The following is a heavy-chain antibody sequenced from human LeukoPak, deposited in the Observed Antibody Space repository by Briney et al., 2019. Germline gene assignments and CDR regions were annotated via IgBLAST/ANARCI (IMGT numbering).Heavy chain of an antibody. V-gene: IGHV4-34*01. CDR1: GGSLSGYY. CDR2: INHSGST. Sequence: SETLSLTCAVYGGSLSGYYWSWIRQPPGKGLEWIGEINHSGSTNYNPSLKSRVTISVDTSKNQFSLKLSSVTAADTAVYYCARGWGMIVRYYFDYWGQGTLVTVSS. J-gene: IGHJ4*02. D-gene: IGHD3-22*01. CDR3: ARGWGMIVRYYFDY.